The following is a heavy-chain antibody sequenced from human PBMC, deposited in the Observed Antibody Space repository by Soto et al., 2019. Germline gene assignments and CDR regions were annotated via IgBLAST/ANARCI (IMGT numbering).Heavy chain of an antibody. Sequence: SETLSLTCTVSGGSINSGGYHWSWVRQHPGKGLEWIGYIYYSGSTYYNPSLKSRVTISVDTSKNQFSLKLSSVTAADTAVYYCARGGYYDILTGYRWFDPWGQGTLVTVSS. CDR2: IYYSGST. CDR1: GGSINSGGYH. J-gene: IGHJ5*02. D-gene: IGHD3-9*01. V-gene: IGHV4-31*03. CDR3: ARGGYYDILTGYRWFDP.